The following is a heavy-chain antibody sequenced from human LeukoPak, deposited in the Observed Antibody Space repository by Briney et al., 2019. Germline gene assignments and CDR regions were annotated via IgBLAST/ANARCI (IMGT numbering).Heavy chain of an antibody. CDR1: GFPVSSNY. CDR3: AREGWIQLWLRGGYFDY. J-gene: IGHJ4*02. V-gene: IGHV3-66*01. Sequence: AGGSLLLSCAASGFPVSSNYMSWARQAPGKGLEGVSVIYSGGSTYYADSAKGRFTISRDNSKNTLYLQMNSLRAEDTAVYYCAREGWIQLWLRGGYFDYWGQGTLVTVSS. D-gene: IGHD5-18*01. CDR2: IYSGGST.